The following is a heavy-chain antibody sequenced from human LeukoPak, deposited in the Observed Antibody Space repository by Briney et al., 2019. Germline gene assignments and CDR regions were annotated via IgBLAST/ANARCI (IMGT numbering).Heavy chain of an antibody. CDR1: GGSVSSSSYY. D-gene: IGHD7-27*01. CDR3: ASLGTLRS. V-gene: IGHV4-39*01. J-gene: IGHJ5*02. Sequence: SETLSLTCTVSGGSVSSSSYYWGWIRQSPGKGLEWIGSISYSGTNYNNPSLKSRVSISIDTSKNQFSVKLTSVTAADTAMYYCASLGTLRSWGQGTLVTVPS. CDR2: ISYSGTN.